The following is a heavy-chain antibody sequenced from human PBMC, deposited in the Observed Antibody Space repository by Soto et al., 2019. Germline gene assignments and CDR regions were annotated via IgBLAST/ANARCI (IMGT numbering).Heavy chain of an antibody. J-gene: IGHJ6*02. CDR3: ASIALPAAIGDYYGVDV. CDR2: INPNNGDT. V-gene: IGHV1-2*02. CDR1: GYTFTGFY. Sequence: ASVKVSCKASGYTFTGFYIHWVRQAPGQGLEWMGWINPNNGDTNYALNFQGRVSLTRDTSTSTAYMELSRLRFDDTAVYYCASIALPAAIGDYYGVDVWGQGTTVTVSS. D-gene: IGHD2-2*01.